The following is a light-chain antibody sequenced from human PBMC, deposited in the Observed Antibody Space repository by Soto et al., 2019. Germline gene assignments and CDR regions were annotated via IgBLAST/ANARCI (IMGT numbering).Light chain of an antibody. CDR3: QQYGSSPPLT. V-gene: IGKV3-20*01. CDR1: QSVNNNY. CDR2: GAS. Sequence: EIVLTQSPGTLSLSPGERATLSCRASQSVNNNYLAWYQQKPGQAPRLLIYGASRRATGIPDRFRGSGSGTDFTLTISRLEPEDFAVYSCQQYGSSPPLTFGGGTKVEIK. J-gene: IGKJ4*01.